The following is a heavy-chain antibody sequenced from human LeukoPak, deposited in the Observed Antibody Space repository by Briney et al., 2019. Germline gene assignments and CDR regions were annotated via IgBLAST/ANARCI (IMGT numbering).Heavy chain of an antibody. D-gene: IGHD3-9*01. CDR2: TYYRSKWYN. Sequence: SQTLSLTCAISGDSVSSNSAAWNWIRQSPSRGLEWLGRTYYRSKWYNDYAVSVKSRITINPDTSKNQFSLQLNSVTPEDTAVYYCARDSDDILTGYQNWFDPWGQGTLVTVSS. J-gene: IGHJ5*02. V-gene: IGHV6-1*01. CDR3: ARDSDDILTGYQNWFDP. CDR1: GDSVSSNSAA.